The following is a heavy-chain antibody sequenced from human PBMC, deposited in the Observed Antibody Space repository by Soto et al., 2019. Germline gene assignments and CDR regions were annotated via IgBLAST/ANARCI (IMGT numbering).Heavy chain of an antibody. CDR2: ISYDGSNK. D-gene: IGHD6-19*01. CDR1: GFTFSSYA. J-gene: IGHJ6*02. Sequence: QVQLVESGGGVVQPGRSLRLSCAASGFTFSSYAMHWVRQAPGKGLEWVAVISYDGSNKYYADSVKGRFTISRDNSKNKLYRQMNSLGAADTAVYYCAREGGSCWYYYYYGMEVWGQGNTVTGS. V-gene: IGHV3-30-3*01. CDR3: AREGGSCWYYYYYGMEV.